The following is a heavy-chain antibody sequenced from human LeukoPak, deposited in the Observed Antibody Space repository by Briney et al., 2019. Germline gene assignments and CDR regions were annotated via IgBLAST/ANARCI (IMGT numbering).Heavy chain of an antibody. J-gene: IGHJ3*02. CDR2: IYYSGST. D-gene: IGHD6-13*01. CDR1: GGSISSGDYY. CDR3: ARDYSSSWYGAFDI. Sequence: PSETLSLTCTVSGGSISSGDYYWSWIRQPPGKGLEWIGYIYYSGSTYYNPSLKRRVTISVDTSKNQFSLKLSSVTAADTAVYYCARDYSSSWYGAFDIWGQGTMVTVSS. V-gene: IGHV4-30-4*08.